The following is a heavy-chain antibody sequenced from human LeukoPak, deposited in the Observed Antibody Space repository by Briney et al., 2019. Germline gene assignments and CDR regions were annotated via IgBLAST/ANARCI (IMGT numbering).Heavy chain of an antibody. CDR2: IDYSGST. J-gene: IGHJ4*02. CDR1: GGSISSSSYY. CDR3: ARYRRDGYNLGY. Sequence: PSETLSLTCTVSGGSISSSSYYWGWIRQPPGKGLEWIGSIDYSGSTYYNPSLKSLATISVDTSKNQFSLKLSSVTAADTAVYYCARYRRDGYNLGYWGQGTLVTVSS. D-gene: IGHD5-24*01. V-gene: IGHV4-39*01.